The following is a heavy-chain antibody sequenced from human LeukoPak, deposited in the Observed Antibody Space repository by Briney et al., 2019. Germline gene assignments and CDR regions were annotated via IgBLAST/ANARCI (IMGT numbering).Heavy chain of an antibody. V-gene: IGHV3-21*01. CDR2: ISSDGIHT. Sequence: PGGSLRLSCAASGFTFSSNTMNWVRQAPGKGLEWVSSISSDGIHTFYADPVKGRFTISRDNAKISLYLQMNSLRDEDTAVYYCSKDRLRSSFDYWGQGILATVSS. CDR3: SKDRLRSSFDY. D-gene: IGHD6-6*01. CDR1: GFTFSSNT. J-gene: IGHJ4*02.